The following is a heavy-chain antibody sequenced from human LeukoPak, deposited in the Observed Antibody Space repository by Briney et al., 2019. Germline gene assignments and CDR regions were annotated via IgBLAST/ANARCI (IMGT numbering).Heavy chain of an antibody. J-gene: IGHJ4*02. D-gene: IGHD3-10*01. Sequence: ASVKVSCKTSANSFSDYSIHWVRQAPGQGLEWMGRITSNSGGTNYAQNFQGRVTTTRDTSISTAYMELSGLTSDDTAVYYCARGGSGSGYLYYFDYWGQGNMVSVSS. CDR3: ARGGSGSGYLYYFDY. V-gene: IGHV1-2*06. CDR1: ANSFSDYS. CDR2: ITSNSGGT.